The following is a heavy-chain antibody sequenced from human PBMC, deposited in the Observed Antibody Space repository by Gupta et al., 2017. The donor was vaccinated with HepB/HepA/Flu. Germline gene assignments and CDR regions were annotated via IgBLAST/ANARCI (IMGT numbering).Heavy chain of an antibody. V-gene: IGHV3-48*03. Sequence: HLVESGGSLVQHRRSLGLCCAGSAFTFRRSEMTWVRQAPGKGLAWVEHISDTVKSVYYADSGKSRFTISRDNAKKSLYLQMKSLGVVDTAVYYCARCAELWPPVFDDWGQGTLVTVSS. CDR3: ARCAELWPPVFDD. D-gene: IGHD3-16*01. CDR2: ISDTVKSV. J-gene: IGHJ4*02. CDR1: AFTFRRSE.